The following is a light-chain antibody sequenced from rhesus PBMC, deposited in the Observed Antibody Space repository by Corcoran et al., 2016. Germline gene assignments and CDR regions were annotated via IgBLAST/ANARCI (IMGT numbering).Light chain of an antibody. CDR2: EVN. CDR1: SSDIGPYNY. Sequence: QAALTQPRSVSGSPGQSVTTSCTGTSSDIGPYNYVSWYQQYPGTAPKLVLFEVNKRLSGVSDRFSGSKSGNTASLTISGLQAEDEAQYHCSSYAGSNTLVFGGGSMLTVL. J-gene: IGLJ6*01. CDR3: SSYAGSNTLV. V-gene: IGLV2-32*02.